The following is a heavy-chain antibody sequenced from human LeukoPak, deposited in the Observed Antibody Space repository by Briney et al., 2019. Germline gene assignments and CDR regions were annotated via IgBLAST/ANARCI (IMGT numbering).Heavy chain of an antibody. Sequence: GGSLRLSCAASGFTYTSYAMSWVRQAPGKGLEWVSGISGSGVESFYADSVKGRFTISRDNSRNTLYLQMNSLRAEDTAAYYCANSGNYYDTSGHEYWGQGTLVTVSS. CDR3: ANSGNYYDTSGHEY. J-gene: IGHJ4*02. CDR2: ISGSGVES. CDR1: GFTYTSYA. V-gene: IGHV3-23*01. D-gene: IGHD3-22*01.